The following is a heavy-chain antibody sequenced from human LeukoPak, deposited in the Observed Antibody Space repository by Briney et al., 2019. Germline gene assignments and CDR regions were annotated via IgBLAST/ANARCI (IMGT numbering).Heavy chain of an antibody. D-gene: IGHD5-24*01. J-gene: IGHJ4*02. CDR2: IYSGGST. CDR3: ARDSKDGYNYYFDY. Sequence: GGPLRLSCAASGFTVSSNYMSWVRQAPGKGLEWVSVIYSGGSTYYADSVKGRFTISRHNSKNTLYLQMNSPRAEDTAVYYCARDSKDGYNYYFDYWGQGTLVTVSS. CDR1: GFTVSSNY. V-gene: IGHV3-53*04.